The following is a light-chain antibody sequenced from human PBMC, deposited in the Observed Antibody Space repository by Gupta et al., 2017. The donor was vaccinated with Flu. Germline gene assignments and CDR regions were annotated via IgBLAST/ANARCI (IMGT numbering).Light chain of an antibody. CDR3: QSYDTTLGVV. Sequence: RVAISCTGSNSNIGAGYEVHWYQTLPGTAPRLVIFGNNNRPSGVPDRFSGSKSGASASLAITGLQAEDEADYYCQSYDTTLGVVFGGGTKVTVL. CDR1: NSNIGAGYE. CDR2: GNN. V-gene: IGLV1-40*03. J-gene: IGLJ3*02.